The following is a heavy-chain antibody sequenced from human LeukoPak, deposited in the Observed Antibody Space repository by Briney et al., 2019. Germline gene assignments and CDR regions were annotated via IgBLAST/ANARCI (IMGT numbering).Heavy chain of an antibody. CDR3: VKDGSGSYYTYYFDY. V-gene: IGHV3-64D*06. CDR1: GFTVSSNY. CDR2: ISSNGGST. J-gene: IGHJ4*02. D-gene: IGHD3-10*01. Sequence: GGSLRLSCAASGFTVSSNYMSWVRQAPGKGLEYVSAISSNGGSTYYADSVKGRFTISRDNSKNTLYLQMSSLRAEDTAVYYCVKDGSGSYYTYYFDYWGQGTLVTVSS.